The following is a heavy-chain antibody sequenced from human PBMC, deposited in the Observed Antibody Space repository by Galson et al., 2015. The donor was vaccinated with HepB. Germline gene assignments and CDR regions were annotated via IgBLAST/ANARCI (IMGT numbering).Heavy chain of an antibody. D-gene: IGHD3-22*01. V-gene: IGHV3-23*01. CDR3: AKDLAHITMIVGAIRRAHKGFDS. Sequence: SLRLSCAASGFTFSSCAMSWVRQAPGKGLEWVSGISGSGGTTYYADSVKGRFTVSRDNSKNTLYLQMNRLRAEDAAVYYCAKDLAHITMIVGAIRRAHKGFDSWGQGTLVTVSS. J-gene: IGHJ5*01. CDR2: ISGSGGTT. CDR1: GFTFSSCA.